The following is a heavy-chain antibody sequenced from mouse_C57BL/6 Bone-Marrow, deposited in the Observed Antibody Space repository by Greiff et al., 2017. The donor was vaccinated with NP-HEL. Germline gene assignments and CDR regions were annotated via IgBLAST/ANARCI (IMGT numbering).Heavy chain of an antibody. J-gene: IGHJ2*01. CDR1: GFTFSSYA. CDR3: ARDYYGSDY. V-gene: IGHV5-4*01. D-gene: IGHD1-1*01. Sequence: EVKLVESGGGLVKPGGSLKLSCAASGFTFSSYAMSWVRQTPEKRLEWVATISDGGSYTYYPDNVKGRFTLSRDNAKNNLYLQLSHLKSEDTAMYYCARDYYGSDYWGQGTTLTVSS. CDR2: ISDGGSYT.